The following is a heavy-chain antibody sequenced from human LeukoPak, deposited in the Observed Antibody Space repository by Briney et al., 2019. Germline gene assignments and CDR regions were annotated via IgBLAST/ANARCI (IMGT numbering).Heavy chain of an antibody. CDR3: VRRDYTVFYDF. D-gene: IGHD3-3*01. CDR1: GGSISSSSYY. Sequence: SETLSLTCTVSGGSISSSSYYWAWIRQPPGKGLEWIGTIYYSGDTYYNPSLESRVTMSVDTSKNQFSLKLSSVTAADTAVYYCVRRDYTVFYDFWGQGTLVTVSS. V-gene: IGHV4-39*01. J-gene: IGHJ4*02. CDR2: IYYSGDT.